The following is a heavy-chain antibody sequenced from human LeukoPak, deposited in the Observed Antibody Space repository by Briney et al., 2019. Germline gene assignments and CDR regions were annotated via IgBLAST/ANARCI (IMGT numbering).Heavy chain of an antibody. CDR3: AKDIFPYYYDSSGYPYYFDY. V-gene: IGHV3-11*01. J-gene: IGHJ4*02. CDR2: ISSSGSTI. Sequence: GGSLRLSCAASGFTFSDYCMSWIRQAPGKGLEWVSYISSSGSTIYYADSVKGRFTISRDNSKNTLYLQMNSLRAEDTAVYYCAKDIFPYYYDSSGYPYYFDYWGQGTLVTVSS. D-gene: IGHD3-22*01. CDR1: GFTFSDYC.